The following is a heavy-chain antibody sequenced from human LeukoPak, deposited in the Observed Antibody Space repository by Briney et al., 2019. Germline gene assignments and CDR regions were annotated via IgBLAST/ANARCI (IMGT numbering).Heavy chain of an antibody. D-gene: IGHD6-6*01. CDR1: GYSISSGYY. CDR3: AREIRYSSSSWGYFDY. V-gene: IGHV4-38-2*02. CDR2: IYHSGST. Sequence: PSETLSLTCTVSGYSISSGYYWGWIRQPPGKGLEWIGSIYHSGSTYYNPSLKSRVTISVDTSKNQFSLKLSSVTAADTAVYYCAREIRYSSSSWGYFDYWGQGTLVTVSS. J-gene: IGHJ4*02.